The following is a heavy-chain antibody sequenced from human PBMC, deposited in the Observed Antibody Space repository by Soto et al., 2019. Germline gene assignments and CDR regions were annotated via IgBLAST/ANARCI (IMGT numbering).Heavy chain of an antibody. CDR3: ARGYSYGYLDYYYYYMDV. Sequence: GGSLRLSCVAPGFTFSSYAMHWVRQAPGKGLEYVSAISSNGGSTYYANSVKGRFTISRDNSKNTLYLQMGSLRAEDMAVYYCARGYSYGYLDYYYYYMDVWGKGTTVPVS. D-gene: IGHD5-18*01. CDR1: GFTFSSYA. J-gene: IGHJ6*03. CDR2: ISSNGGST. V-gene: IGHV3-64*01.